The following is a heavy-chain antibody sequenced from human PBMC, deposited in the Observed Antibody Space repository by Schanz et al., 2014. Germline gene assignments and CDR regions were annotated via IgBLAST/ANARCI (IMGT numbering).Heavy chain of an antibody. CDR1: GGSISSGGYY. J-gene: IGHJ4*02. V-gene: IGHV4-31*03. CDR3: AKDPSHGDYDYYFDY. D-gene: IGHD3-22*01. CDR2: LYYSGST. Sequence: QVQLQESGPGLVKPSQTLSLTCTVSGGSISSGGYYWSWIRQHPGKGLEWIGYLYYSGSTYYNPSLKSRVTISLDPSNTQFSLKLRSVTAADTAVYYCAKDPSHGDYDYYFDYWGQGTLVTVSS.